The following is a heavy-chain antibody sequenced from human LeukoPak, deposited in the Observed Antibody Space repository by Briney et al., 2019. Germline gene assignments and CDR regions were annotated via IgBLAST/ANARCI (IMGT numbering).Heavy chain of an antibody. J-gene: IGHJ4*02. CDR1: GFTFSKYG. Sequence: GGSLRLSCVASGFTFSKYGMHWVRQAPGKGLQWLAIIWYDGHNNYYADSVKGRFTISRDNSKNTLYLEMNDLKAEDTAVYYCAREWGLIAVAGGPGYWGQGTLVTVSS. CDR2: IWYDGHNN. CDR3: AREWGLIAVAGGPGY. D-gene: IGHD2-21*01. V-gene: IGHV3-33*01.